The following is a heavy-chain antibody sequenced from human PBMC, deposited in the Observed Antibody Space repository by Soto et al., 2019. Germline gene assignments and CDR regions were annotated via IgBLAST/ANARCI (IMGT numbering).Heavy chain of an antibody. J-gene: IGHJ3*02. CDR1: GFTFSSYW. Sequence: EVQLVESGGGLVQPGGSLRLSCAASGFTFSSYWMHWVRQAPGKGLVWVSRINNDGSSTSYADSVKGRFTISRDNAKNTLYLQMTSLRVEDTAVYYCARPLMVRGVIIGAFDIWGQGTMVTVSS. D-gene: IGHD3-10*01. CDR3: ARPLMVRGVIIGAFDI. CDR2: INNDGSST. V-gene: IGHV3-74*01.